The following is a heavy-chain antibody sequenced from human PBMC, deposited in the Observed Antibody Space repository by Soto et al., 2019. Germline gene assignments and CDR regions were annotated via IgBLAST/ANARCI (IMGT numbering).Heavy chain of an antibody. CDR1: GFTFSSYW. D-gene: IGHD3-3*01. J-gene: IGHJ5*02. CDR2: INSDGSST. Sequence: PGGSLRLACPASGFTFSSYWMNWVRQAPGNGLVWVSRINSDGSSTRYADSVAGGFTISRDNAKNTLYLQINSLRAEDTAGYYCARPYYDFWSGYYGWFAPWGQGTLLTVSS. V-gene: IGHV3-74*01. CDR3: ARPYYDFWSGYYGWFAP.